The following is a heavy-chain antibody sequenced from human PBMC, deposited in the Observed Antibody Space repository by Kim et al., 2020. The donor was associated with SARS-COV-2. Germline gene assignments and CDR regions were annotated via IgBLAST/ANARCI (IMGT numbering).Heavy chain of an antibody. CDR3: ARDYPAGAAAGYENFDY. D-gene: IGHD6-13*01. V-gene: IGHV3-66*01. Sequence: GGSLRLSCAASGFTVSSNYMSWVRQAPGKGLEWVSVIYSGGSTYYADSVKGRFTISRDNSKNTLYLQMNSLRAEDTAVYYCARDYPAGAAAGYENFDYWGQGTLVTVSS. CDR2: IYSGGST. CDR1: GFTVSSNY. J-gene: IGHJ4*02.